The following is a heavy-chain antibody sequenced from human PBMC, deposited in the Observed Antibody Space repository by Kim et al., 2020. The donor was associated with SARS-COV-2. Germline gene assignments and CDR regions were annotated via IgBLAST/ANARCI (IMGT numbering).Heavy chain of an antibody. V-gene: IGHV3-30*18. Sequence: GGSLRLSCAASGFTFSSYGMHWVRQAPGKGLEWVAVISYDGSNKYYADSVKGRFTISRDNSKNTLYLQMNSLRAEDTAVYYCAKDQGYYYDSSGYGWLVNYYYYGMDVWGQGTTVTVSS. CDR2: ISYDGSNK. D-gene: IGHD3-22*01. CDR1: GFTFSSYG. J-gene: IGHJ6*02. CDR3: AKDQGYYYDSSGYGWLVNYYYYGMDV.